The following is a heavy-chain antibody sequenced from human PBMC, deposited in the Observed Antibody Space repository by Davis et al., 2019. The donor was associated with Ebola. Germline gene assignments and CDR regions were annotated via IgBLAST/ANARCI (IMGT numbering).Heavy chain of an antibody. V-gene: IGHV2-5*02. CDR2: IFWDDDK. Sequence: SGPTLVKPTQTLTLTCNFSGFSLSARGEGVGWIHQPPGKALEWLGFIFWDDDKVYSPFLQTRLTITKDTSKNQVVLTMTNMDPEDTGTYYCAYRTESLLENWFDPWGQGTLVTVSS. CDR1: GFSLSARGEG. D-gene: IGHD3-10*01. J-gene: IGHJ5*02. CDR3: AYRTESLLENWFDP.